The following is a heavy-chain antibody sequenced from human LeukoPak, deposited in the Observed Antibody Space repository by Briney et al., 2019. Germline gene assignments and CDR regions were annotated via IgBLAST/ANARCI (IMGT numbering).Heavy chain of an antibody. D-gene: IGHD2-8*01. V-gene: IGHV4-59*08. J-gene: IGHJ5*01. CDR3: ALAPNSNWFDF. CDR1: GDSISDFY. Sequence: PSETLSLTCSVSGDSISDFYWNWIRQPPGKRLEWIGNIHYSGNSNYNPSPQSRVTISIDTSRKQLFLKLTSVTAADTAVYYCALAPNSNWFDFWGQGTLVTVSS. CDR2: IHYSGNS.